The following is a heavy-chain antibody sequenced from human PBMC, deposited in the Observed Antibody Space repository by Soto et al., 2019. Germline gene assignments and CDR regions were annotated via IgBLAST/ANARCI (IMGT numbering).Heavy chain of an antibody. CDR2: IYYSGST. Sequence: SETLSLTCTVSGGSISSYYWSWIRQPPGKGLEWIGYIYYSGSTNYNPSLKSRVTISVDTSKNQFSLKLSSVTAADTAVYYCATDITGTSWFDPWGQGTLVTVSS. D-gene: IGHD1-7*01. J-gene: IGHJ5*02. CDR3: ATDITGTSWFDP. V-gene: IGHV4-59*01. CDR1: GGSISSYY.